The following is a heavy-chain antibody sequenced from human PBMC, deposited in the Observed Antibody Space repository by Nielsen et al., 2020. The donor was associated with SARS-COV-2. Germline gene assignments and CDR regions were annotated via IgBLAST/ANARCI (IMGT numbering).Heavy chain of an antibody. CDR1: GFTFSDST. Sequence: GGSLRLSCAASGFTFSDSTMNWVRQAPGKGLEWLGRFRSKANAYATEYPASVKARFIISRDDSKNTAYLLMNSLKIDDTAVYYCTRVNPTSGSWFDAFDIWGQGTLVTVAS. CDR2: FRSKANAYAT. D-gene: IGHD6-25*01. J-gene: IGHJ3*02. CDR3: TRVNPTSGSWFDAFDI. V-gene: IGHV3-73*01.